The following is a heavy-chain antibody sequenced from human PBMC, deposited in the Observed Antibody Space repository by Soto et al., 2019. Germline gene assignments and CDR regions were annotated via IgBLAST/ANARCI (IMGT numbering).Heavy chain of an antibody. V-gene: IGHV5-10-1*01. D-gene: IGHD2-2*01. CDR2: IDPSDSYT. CDR1: GYSFTSYW. J-gene: IGHJ5*02. CDR3: ARQFRSSTSWFDP. Sequence: PGESLKISCKGSGYSFTSYWISWVRQMPGKGLEWMGRIDPSDSYTNYSPSFQGHVTISADKSISTAYLQWSSLKASDTAMYYCARQFRSSTSWFDPWGQGTLVTVSS.